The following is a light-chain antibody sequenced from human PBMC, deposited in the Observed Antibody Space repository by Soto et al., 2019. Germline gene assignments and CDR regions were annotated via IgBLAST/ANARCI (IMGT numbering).Light chain of an antibody. Sequence: QSVLTQPPSASAAPGQKVTISCSGSSANIGGNSVSWYQQLPGTAPKLLIYDDNKRPSGIPDRFSGSKSGTSATLGITGFQTGDEADYYCGSWDSSLSAYVFXTGTKVTVL. J-gene: IGLJ1*01. CDR3: GSWDSSLSAYV. V-gene: IGLV1-51*01. CDR2: DDN. CDR1: SANIGGNS.